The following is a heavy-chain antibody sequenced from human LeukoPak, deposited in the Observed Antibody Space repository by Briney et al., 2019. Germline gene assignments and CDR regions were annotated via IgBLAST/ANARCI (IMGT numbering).Heavy chain of an antibody. J-gene: IGHJ4*02. V-gene: IGHV5-51*01. CDR2: IHSTDSHA. D-gene: IGHD4-17*01. Sequence: GESLKISCQDSGFTLTNYWIGWVRQMPGKGLEWMGIIHSTDSHAKYSPSFQGQVTISVDKSISTAYLQWRGLKASDTAMYYCAGARHGDFRWDYWGQGTLVTVTS. CDR3: AGARHGDFRWDY. CDR1: GFTLTNYW.